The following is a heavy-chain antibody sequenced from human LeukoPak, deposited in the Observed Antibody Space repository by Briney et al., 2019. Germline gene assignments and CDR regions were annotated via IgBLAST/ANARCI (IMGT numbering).Heavy chain of an antibody. V-gene: IGHV1-2*02. CDR3: ARTCRSSTSCYGDYYYYGMDV. D-gene: IGHD2-2*01. CDR1: GYTFTGCY. CDR2: INPNSGGT. Sequence: ASVKVSCKASGYTFTGCYMHWMRQAPGQGLEWMGWINPNSGGTNYAQKFQGRVTMTRDTSISTAYMELSRLRSDDTAVYYCARTCRSSTSCYGDYYYYGMDVWGQGTTVTVSS. J-gene: IGHJ6*02.